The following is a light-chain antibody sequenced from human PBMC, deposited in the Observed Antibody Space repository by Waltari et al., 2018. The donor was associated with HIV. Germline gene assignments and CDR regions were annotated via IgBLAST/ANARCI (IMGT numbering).Light chain of an antibody. CDR2: SST. V-gene: IGLV7-43*01. CDR1: TGPVGKGHY. J-gene: IGLJ2*01. CDR3: MLFFRTSYL. Sequence: QTVVTREPSLTVSPGGTITLTCSSATGPVGKGHYVNWFQQKPGQPPRPLIYSSTRRHPLTPERFSASLVGDRAALTLSNVWPEDQADYYCMLFFRTSYLFGGGTKVTVL.